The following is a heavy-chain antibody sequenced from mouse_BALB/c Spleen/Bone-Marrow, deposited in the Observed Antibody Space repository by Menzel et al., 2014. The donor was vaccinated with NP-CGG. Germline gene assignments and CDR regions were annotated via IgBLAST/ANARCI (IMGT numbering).Heavy chain of an antibody. V-gene: IGHV7-3*02. CDR1: GFTFTDYY. Sequence: EVQLVESGGGLVQPGGSLILSCAPSGFTFTDYYRSWVRQPPGKALEWLGFIRNKANGYTTEYSASVKGRFAISRDNSQSILYLQMNTLRAEDSATCYCARDRAARATGYYFDYWGQGTTLTVSS. CDR2: IRNKANGYTT. J-gene: IGHJ2*01. CDR3: ARDRAARATGYYFDY. D-gene: IGHD3-1*01.